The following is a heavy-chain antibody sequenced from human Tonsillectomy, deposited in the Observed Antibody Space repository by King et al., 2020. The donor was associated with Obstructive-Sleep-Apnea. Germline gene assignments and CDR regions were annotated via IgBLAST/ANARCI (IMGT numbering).Heavy chain of an antibody. CDR1: GFTFSSYA. D-gene: IGHD2-2*01. CDR2: ISGSCGST. Sequence: VQLVESGGGLVQPGGSLRLSCAASGFTFSSYAMSLVRQAPVKGLEWGSAISGSCGSTYYADSVKGRFTSSRDNSKNTLYLEMNSLRAEDTAVYYCTKGSPGVPAANYFQHWGQGTLVTVSS. V-gene: IGHV3-23*04. J-gene: IGHJ1*01. CDR3: TKGSPGVPAANYFQH.